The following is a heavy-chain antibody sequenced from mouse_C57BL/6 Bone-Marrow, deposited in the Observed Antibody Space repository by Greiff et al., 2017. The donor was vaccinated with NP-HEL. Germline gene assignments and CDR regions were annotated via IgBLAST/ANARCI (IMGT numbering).Heavy chain of an antibody. J-gene: IGHJ4*01. Sequence: EVKLQESGPGLVKPSQSLSLTCSVTGYSITSGYYWNWIRQFPGNKLEWMGYISYDGSNNYNPSLKNRISITRDTSKNQFFLKLNSVTTEDTATYYCARDDYDFYYYAMDYWGQGTSVTVSS. D-gene: IGHD2-4*01. V-gene: IGHV3-6*01. CDR1: GYSITSGYY. CDR3: ARDDYDFYYYAMDY. CDR2: ISYDGSN.